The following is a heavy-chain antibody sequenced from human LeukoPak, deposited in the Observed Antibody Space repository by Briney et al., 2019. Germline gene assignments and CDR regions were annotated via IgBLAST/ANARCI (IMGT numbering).Heavy chain of an antibody. D-gene: IGHD2-2*01. CDR1: GFTFSSYA. Sequence: PGGSLRLSCAASGFTFSSYAMSWVRQAPGKGLEWVSAISGSGGSTYYADSVKGRFTISRDNSKNTLYLQMNSLRAEDTAVYYCAKDHARLLSVDYFDYWGQGTLVTVSS. J-gene: IGHJ4*02. CDR2: ISGSGGST. V-gene: IGHV3-23*01. CDR3: AKDHARLLSVDYFDY.